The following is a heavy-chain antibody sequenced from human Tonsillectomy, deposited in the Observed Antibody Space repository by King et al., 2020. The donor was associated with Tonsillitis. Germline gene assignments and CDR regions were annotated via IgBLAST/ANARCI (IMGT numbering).Heavy chain of an antibody. CDR2: INPTSGST. CDR1: GYTFTSYY. J-gene: IGHJ4*02. D-gene: IGHD4-17*01. CDR3: ARGGDCGDYRGSFDY. V-gene: IGHV1-46*01. Sequence: QLVQSGTEVKKPGASVKVSCKASGYTFTSYYMHWVRQAPGQGLEWMGIINPTSGSTSYAQKFQGRVTMTRDTSTSTVYMELSSLRSEDTAVYYCARGGDCGDYRGSFDYWGQGTLVTVSS.